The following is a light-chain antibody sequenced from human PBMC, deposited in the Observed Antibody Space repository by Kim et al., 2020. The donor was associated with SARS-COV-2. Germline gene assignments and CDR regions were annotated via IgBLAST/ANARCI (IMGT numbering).Light chain of an antibody. J-gene: IGKJ2*02. Sequence: LSPGKTATLSCRASQSVASSYLAWYQQKHGQAPRLRIFDASTRATGISDRFSGSGSGTDFSLTISRLEPEDFAVYYCQQYGTSPCTFGQGTKLEI. V-gene: IGKV3-20*01. CDR2: DAS. CDR3: QQYGTSPCT. CDR1: QSVASSY.